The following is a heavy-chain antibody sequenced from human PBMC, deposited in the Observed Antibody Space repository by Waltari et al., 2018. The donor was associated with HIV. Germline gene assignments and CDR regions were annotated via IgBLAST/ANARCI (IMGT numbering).Heavy chain of an antibody. CDR2: IKQDGSEK. V-gene: IGHV3-7*01. D-gene: IGHD7-27*01. CDR3: ARALGGYDAFDI. CDR1: GSTFSSYW. Sequence: EVQLVESGGGLVKPGGSLRLSCAASGSTFSSYWMSWVRQAPGKGLEWVANIKQDGSEKYYVDSVKGRFTISRDNAKNSLYLQMNSLRAEDTAVYYCARALGGYDAFDIWGQGTMVTVSS. J-gene: IGHJ3*02.